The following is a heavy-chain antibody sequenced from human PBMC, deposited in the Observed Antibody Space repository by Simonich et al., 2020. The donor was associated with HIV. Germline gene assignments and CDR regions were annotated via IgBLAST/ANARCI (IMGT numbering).Heavy chain of an antibody. J-gene: IGHJ3*02. CDR2: INGDGIRT. V-gene: IGHV3-74*01. Sequence: EVQLVESGGGLVQSGVSLRLSCAASGFTFSRSWMHWVRQVPGKGWVWVERINGDGIRTTYADSVKGRVTISRDNAKSTLYLQMNSLRAEDTAVYYCARVGDSSGYRSDAFDIWGQGTTVTV. CDR1: GFTFSRSW. CDR3: ARVGDSSGYRSDAFDI. D-gene: IGHD3-22*01.